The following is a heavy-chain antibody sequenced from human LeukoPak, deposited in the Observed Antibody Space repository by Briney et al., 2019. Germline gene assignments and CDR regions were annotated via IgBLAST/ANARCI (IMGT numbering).Heavy chain of an antibody. D-gene: IGHD2-2*01. Sequence: GASVTVSCTASGYTFTSYAMNWVRQAPGQGLEWMGWINTNTGNPTYAQGFTGRFVFSLDTSVSTAYLRISSLKAEDTAVYYCARDSCSSTSCYSRGPFDWFDPWGQGTLVTVSS. CDR2: INTNTGNP. V-gene: IGHV7-4-1*02. J-gene: IGHJ5*02. CDR1: GYTFTSYA. CDR3: ARDSCSSTSCYSRGPFDWFDP.